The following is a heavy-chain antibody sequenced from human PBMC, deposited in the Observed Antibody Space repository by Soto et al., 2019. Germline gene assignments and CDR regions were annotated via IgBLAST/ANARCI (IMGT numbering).Heavy chain of an antibody. CDR3: ARGGYSSSWYLSWFDP. D-gene: IGHD6-13*01. J-gene: IGHJ5*02. Sequence: SETLSLTCAVSGYSISSGYYWGWIRQPPGKGLEWIGSIYHSGSTYYNPSLKSRVTISVDTSKNQFSLKLSSVTAADTAVYYCARGGYSSSWYLSWFDPWGQGTMVT. CDR1: GYSISSGYY. V-gene: IGHV4-38-2*01. CDR2: IYHSGST.